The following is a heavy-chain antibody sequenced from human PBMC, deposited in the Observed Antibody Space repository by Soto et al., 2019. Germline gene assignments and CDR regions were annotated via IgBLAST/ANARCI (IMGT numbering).Heavy chain of an antibody. Sequence: GASVKVSCKASGYTFTSYYMHWVRQAPGQGLEWMGIINPSGGSTSYAQKFQGRVTMTRDTSTSTVYMELSSLRSEDTAVYYCARAIRLLHLRSGSIGFDPSGQGTLVTVSS. CDR2: INPSGGST. CDR1: GYTFTSYY. CDR3: ARAIRLLHLRSGSIGFDP. V-gene: IGHV1-46*01. D-gene: IGHD4-17*01. J-gene: IGHJ5*02.